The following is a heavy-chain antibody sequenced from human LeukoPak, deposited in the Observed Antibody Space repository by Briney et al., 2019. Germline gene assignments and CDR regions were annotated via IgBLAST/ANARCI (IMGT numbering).Heavy chain of an antibody. Sequence: PSETLSLTCAVYGGSFSGYYWSWIRQPPGKGLEWIGEINHSGSTNYNPSLKSRVTISVDTSKNQFSLKLSSVTAADTAVYYCARLIGWYDILTGYLGYFDYWGQRTLVTVSS. J-gene: IGHJ4*02. CDR3: ARLIGWYDILTGYLGYFDY. CDR1: GGSFSGYY. V-gene: IGHV4-34*01. D-gene: IGHD3-9*01. CDR2: INHSGST.